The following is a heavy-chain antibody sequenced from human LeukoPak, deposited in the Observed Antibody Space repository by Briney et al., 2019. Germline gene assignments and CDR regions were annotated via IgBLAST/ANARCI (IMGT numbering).Heavy chain of an antibody. J-gene: IGHJ4*02. V-gene: IGHV4-61*02. CDR1: GDSISSGSYY. Sequence: PSQTLSLTCTVSGDSISSGSYYWSWIRQPAGKGLEWIGRIYTSESTNYNPSLKSRVTISGDASKNQFSLKLSSVTAADTAVYYCAREVYYDILTGYYQRDYWGQGTLVTVSS. D-gene: IGHD3-9*01. CDR3: AREVYYDILTGYYQRDY. CDR2: IYTSEST.